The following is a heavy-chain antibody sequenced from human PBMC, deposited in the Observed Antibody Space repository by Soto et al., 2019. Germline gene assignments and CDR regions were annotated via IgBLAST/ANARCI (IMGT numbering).Heavy chain of an antibody. CDR3: ARCSGYQLLFAAFDWFDP. V-gene: IGHV1-69*01. J-gene: IGHJ5*02. CDR1: GGTFSSYA. D-gene: IGHD2-2*01. Sequence: QVQLVQSGAEVKKPGSSVKVSCKASGGTFSSYAISWVRQAPGQGLEWMGGIIPIFGTANYAQKFQGRVTITADESTSTAYMELSSLRSEDTAVYYCARCSGYQLLFAAFDWFDPWGQGTLVTVSS. CDR2: IIPIFGTA.